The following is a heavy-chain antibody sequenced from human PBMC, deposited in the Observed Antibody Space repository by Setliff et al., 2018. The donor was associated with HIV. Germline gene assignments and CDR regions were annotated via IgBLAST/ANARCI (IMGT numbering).Heavy chain of an antibody. CDR1: GGSFSGYY. CDR2: INHSGST. CDR3: ARGPAEWQIVVVPAVHWYFDL. D-gene: IGHD2-2*01. Sequence: SETLSLTCAVYGGSFSGYYWNWIRQSPGKGLEWIGEINHSGSTNYNPSLKSRITISVDTSKKQFSLKLNSVTAADTAVYYCARGPAEWQIVVVPAVHWYFDLWGRGTLVTVSS. V-gene: IGHV4-34*01. J-gene: IGHJ2*01.